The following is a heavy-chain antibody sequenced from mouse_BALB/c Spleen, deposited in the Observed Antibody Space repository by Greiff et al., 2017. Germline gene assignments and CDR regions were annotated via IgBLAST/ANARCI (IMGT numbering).Heavy chain of an antibody. V-gene: IGHV1S56*01. D-gene: IGHD1-1*01. J-gene: IGHJ4*01. CDR2: IYPGNVNT. Sequence: VQLQQSGPELVKPGASVRISCKASGYTFTSYYIHWVKQRPGQGLEWIGWIYPGNVNTKYNEKFKGKATLTADKSSSTAYMQLSSLTSEDSAVYFCARRGGSSPYAMDYWGQGTSVTVSS. CDR1: GYTFTSYY. CDR3: ARRGGSSPYAMDY.